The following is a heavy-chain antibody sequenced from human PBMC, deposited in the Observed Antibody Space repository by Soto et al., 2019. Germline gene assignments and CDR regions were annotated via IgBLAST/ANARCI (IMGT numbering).Heavy chain of an antibody. CDR1: GFPFSGHT. Sequence: GGPLSPSGSASGFPFSGHTLYWVRQTPGKGREYVSAIGPSGGGAYYQDSVRGRFTISRDNSDNTLYLQMSSLRAEDTAPYYLVTDLPTSTFFWCRGLLVTVS. CDR2: IGPSGGGA. J-gene: IGHJ4*02. D-gene: IGHD1-26*01. CDR3: VTDLPTSTFF. V-gene: IGHV3-64D*06.